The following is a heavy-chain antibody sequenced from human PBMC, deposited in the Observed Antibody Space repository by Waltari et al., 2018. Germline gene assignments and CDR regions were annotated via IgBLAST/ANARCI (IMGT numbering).Heavy chain of an antibody. J-gene: IGHJ4*02. CDR3: ARASSSWFYGFDY. CDR2: IYHSRRT. D-gene: IGHD6-13*01. CDR1: GCSISSSNW. V-gene: IGHV4-4*02. Sequence: QVQLQESGPGLVKPSGTLSLTCAVSGCSISSSNWWSWVRQPPGKGLEFIEEIYHSRRTTYNRTRKSRVTISVDKSKNQFSMKLGAVTAADTAVYYCARASSSWFYGFDYWGQGTLVTVSS.